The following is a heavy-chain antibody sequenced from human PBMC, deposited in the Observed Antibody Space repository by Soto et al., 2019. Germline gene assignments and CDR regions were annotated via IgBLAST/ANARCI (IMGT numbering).Heavy chain of an antibody. CDR1: GFTFSSYG. Sequence: QVRLVESGGGVVQPGRSLRLSCAASGFTFSSYGMHWVRQAPGKGLEWVAVISYDGSNKYYADSVKGRFTISRDNSKNTLYLQMNSLRAEDTAVYYCAKDRPDCSGGSCYYYGMDVWGQGTTVTVSS. CDR2: ISYDGSNK. CDR3: AKDRPDCSGGSCYYYGMDV. V-gene: IGHV3-30*18. D-gene: IGHD2-15*01. J-gene: IGHJ6*02.